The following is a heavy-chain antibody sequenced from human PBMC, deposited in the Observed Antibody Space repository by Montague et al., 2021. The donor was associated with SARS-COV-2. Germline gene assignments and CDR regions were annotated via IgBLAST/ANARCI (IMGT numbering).Heavy chain of an antibody. CDR1: GDSVSSTSAA. V-gene: IGHV6-1*01. CDR2: TYFTSKWYS. CDR3: ASAYCSSTSCYRIDY. Sequence: CAISGDSVSSTSAAWNWIRQSPSRGLEWLGRTYFTSKWYSEFALSVKSRLIISPDTSKNQFSLRLMSVTPDDTAVYYCASAYCSSTSCYRIDYWGQGTLVTVSS. D-gene: IGHD2-2*01. J-gene: IGHJ4*02.